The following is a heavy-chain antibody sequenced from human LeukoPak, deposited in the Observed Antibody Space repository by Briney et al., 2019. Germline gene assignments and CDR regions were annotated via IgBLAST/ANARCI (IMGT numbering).Heavy chain of an antibody. CDR1: GFTFSSYV. CDR2: LSDSGDST. D-gene: IGHD4-17*01. J-gene: IGHJ4*02. CDR3: AKYEASTVTPAFGY. Sequence: GGPLRLSCAASGFTFSSYVMVGLRQAPGKGREWGSILSDSGDSTYSAASVRGRFTTSRDNSKNTLYLQMKTLRAADTAVYYCAKYEASTVTPAFGYWGQGTLVTVSS. V-gene: IGHV3-23*01.